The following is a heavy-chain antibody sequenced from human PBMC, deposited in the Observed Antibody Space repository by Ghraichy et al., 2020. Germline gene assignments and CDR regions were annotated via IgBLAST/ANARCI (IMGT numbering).Heavy chain of an antibody. V-gene: IGHV1-18*04. CDR1: GYTFTSYV. J-gene: IGHJ4*02. CDR2: ISAYNGNT. Sequence: ASVKVSCKASGYTFTSYVISWVRQAPGQGLEWMGWISAYNGNTNYAQKLQGRVTMTTDTSTRTAYMELRSLRSVDTAVYYCARDGRYSYGPTVPLDYWGQGTLVTVSS. D-gene: IGHD5-18*01. CDR3: ARDGRYSYGPTVPLDY.